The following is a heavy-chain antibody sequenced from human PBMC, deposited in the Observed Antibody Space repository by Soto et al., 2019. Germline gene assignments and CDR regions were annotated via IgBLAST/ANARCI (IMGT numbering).Heavy chain of an antibody. V-gene: IGHV1-3*01. CDR2: INLDNGSK. J-gene: IGHJ5*02. Sequence: SSVKFSCKSVGYPFSRYAIHCSRHAPEQRLEWMGWINLDNGSKKYSQKFQGRVTITRDTSASTAYMEVNSLRSEDTAVYYCAKRGTTVFPQDWFGPWGPGTQVTVSS. CDR3: AKRGTTVFPQDWFGP. CDR1: GYPFSRYA. D-gene: IGHD4-17*01.